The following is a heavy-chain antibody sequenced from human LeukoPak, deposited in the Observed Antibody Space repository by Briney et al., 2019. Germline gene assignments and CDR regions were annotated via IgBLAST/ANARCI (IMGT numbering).Heavy chain of an antibody. V-gene: IGHV4-61*02. CDR1: GGSISSDRFY. J-gene: IGHJ3*02. D-gene: IGHD1-26*01. CDR2: IYPSAST. CDR3: ERDSRRELLHAFDI. Sequence: SQTLSLTCTVSGGSISSDRFYWSWIRPPAGKELEWIGRIYPSASTNYNPSLKSRVTISVDTSKNQFSLKLNTVTAADTAVYYFERDSRRELLHAFDIWGQGTMVTVSS.